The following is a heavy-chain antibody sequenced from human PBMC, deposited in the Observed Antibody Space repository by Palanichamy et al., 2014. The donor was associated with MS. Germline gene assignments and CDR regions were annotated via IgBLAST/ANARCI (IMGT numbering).Heavy chain of an antibody. CDR2: IYSSGST. J-gene: IGHJ4*02. Sequence: EVQLVEPGGDLIQPGGSLRLSCAASGFIVSSHYMTWVRQAPGRGLEWVSLIYSSGSTFYADSLKGRFTISRNNSKNTLYLQMNGLRADDTAVYYCARAHSGTFFDFWGQGTLVTVSS. CDR3: ARAHSGTFFDF. CDR1: GFIVSSHY. V-gene: IGHV3-53*01. D-gene: IGHD3-10*01.